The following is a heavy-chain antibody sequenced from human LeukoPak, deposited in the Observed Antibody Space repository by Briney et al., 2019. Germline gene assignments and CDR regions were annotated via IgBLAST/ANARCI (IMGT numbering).Heavy chain of an antibody. CDR3: ARGTTYYYDSSGYYHLDY. J-gene: IGHJ4*02. Sequence: SETLSLTCAVYGGSFSGYYWSWIRQPPGKGLEWIGEINHSGSTNYNPSLKSRVTISVDTSKNQFSLKLSSVTAADTAVYYCARGTTYYYDSSGYYHLDYWGQGTLVTVSS. V-gene: IGHV4-34*01. CDR1: GGSFSGYY. CDR2: INHSGST. D-gene: IGHD3-22*01.